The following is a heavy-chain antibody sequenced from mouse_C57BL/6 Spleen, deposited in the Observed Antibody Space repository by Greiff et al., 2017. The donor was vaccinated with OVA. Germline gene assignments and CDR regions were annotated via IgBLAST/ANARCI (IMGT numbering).Heavy chain of an antibody. CDR2: INPGSGGT. CDR3: AREGLRLYAMDY. CDR1: GYAFTNYL. Sequence: VQLQQSGAELVRPGTSVKVSCKASGYAFTNYLIEWVKQRPGQGLEWIGVINPGSGGTNYNEKFKGKATLTADKSSSTAYMQLSSLTSEDSAVYFCAREGLRLYAMDYWGQGTSVTVSS. D-gene: IGHD2-4*01. J-gene: IGHJ4*01. V-gene: IGHV1-54*01.